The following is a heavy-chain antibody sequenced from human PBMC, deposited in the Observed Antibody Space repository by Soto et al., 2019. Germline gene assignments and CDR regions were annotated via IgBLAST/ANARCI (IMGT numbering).Heavy chain of an antibody. CDR3: ARATSFSGHHGY. CDR1: GGSFSSGGYY. V-gene: IGHV4-31*03. D-gene: IGHD2-8*02. CDR2: IYYSGST. J-gene: IGHJ4*02. Sequence: SETLSLTCTVSGGSFSSGGYYWSWIRQLPGNGLEWIGYIYYSGSTYYNPSLKSRFTISLDTSKNQFSLKLSSVTAADTAVYYCARATSFSGHHGYWGQGTLVTVSS.